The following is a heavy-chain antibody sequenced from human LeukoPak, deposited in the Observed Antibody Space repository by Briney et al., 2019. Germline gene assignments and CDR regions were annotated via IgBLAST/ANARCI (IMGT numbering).Heavy chain of an antibody. V-gene: IGHV4-61*02. D-gene: IGHD6-19*01. Sequence: SQTLSLTCTVSGGSISSGSYYWSWIRQPAGKGLEWIGRIYSSGSTNYNPSLKSRVTISVDTSKNQFSLKLSSVTAADTAVYYWGRGGSYGSGWYDYGGKEPLVTVPS. CDR1: GGSISSGSYY. J-gene: IGHJ4*02. CDR3: GRGGSYGSGWYDY. CDR2: IYSSGST.